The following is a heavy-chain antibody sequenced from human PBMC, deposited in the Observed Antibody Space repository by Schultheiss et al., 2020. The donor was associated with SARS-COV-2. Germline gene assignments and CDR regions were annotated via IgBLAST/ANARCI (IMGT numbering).Heavy chain of an antibody. Sequence: GGSLRLSCAASGFTFSSYAMHWVRQAPGKGLEWVAVISYDGNYKYYADSVKGRFTISRDDSKNTLYLQMNSLRAEDTAVYYCARELGFWPASAVGAVDVWGQGTTVTVSS. CDR3: ARELGFWPASAVGAVDV. J-gene: IGHJ6*02. D-gene: IGHD1-26*01. CDR2: ISYDGNYK. V-gene: IGHV3-30*01. CDR1: GFTFSSYA.